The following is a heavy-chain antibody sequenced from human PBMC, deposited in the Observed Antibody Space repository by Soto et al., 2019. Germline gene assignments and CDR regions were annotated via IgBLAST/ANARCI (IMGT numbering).Heavy chain of an antibody. J-gene: IGHJ4*02. Sequence: SETLSLTCAVSGDSISRSIWWSWVRQPPGKGLEWIGEIYHSGSTNYNPSLKSRVTISADKSKNQFSLNLKSVTAADTAIYYCARADFRHWGQGTLVTVSS. D-gene: IGHD6-6*01. CDR3: ARADFRH. CDR1: GDSISRSIW. V-gene: IGHV4-4*02. CDR2: IYHSGST.